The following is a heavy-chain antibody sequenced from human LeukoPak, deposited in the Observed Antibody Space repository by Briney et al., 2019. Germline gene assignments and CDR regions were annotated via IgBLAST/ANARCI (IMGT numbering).Heavy chain of an antibody. J-gene: IGHJ4*02. CDR1: GGSISGYY. V-gene: IGHV4-59*08. CDR2: VYYSENT. CDR3: TRRVAITGAPKAYFDY. Sequence: SETLSLTCSVSGGSISGYYWSWIRQPPGKELEWIGYVYYSENTKYNPSLESRVTISLDTSKNQFSLRLNSVTTADTAVYFCTRRVAITGAPKAYFDYWGQGILVTVSS. D-gene: IGHD1-20*01.